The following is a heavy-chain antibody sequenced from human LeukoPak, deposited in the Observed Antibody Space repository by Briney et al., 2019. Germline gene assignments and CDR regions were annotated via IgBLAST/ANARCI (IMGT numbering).Heavy chain of an antibody. D-gene: IGHD3-10*01. J-gene: IGHJ5*02. CDR1: GGSISSGGYP. CDR3: ARAGTRGSGSYSSWFDP. Sequence: SQTLSLTCAVSGGSISSGGYPWSWIRQPPGKGLEWIGYIYHSGSTYYNPSLKSRVTISVDRSKNQFSLKLSSVTAADTAVYYCARAGTRGSGSYSSWFDPWGQGTLVTVSS. CDR2: IYHSGST. V-gene: IGHV4-30-2*01.